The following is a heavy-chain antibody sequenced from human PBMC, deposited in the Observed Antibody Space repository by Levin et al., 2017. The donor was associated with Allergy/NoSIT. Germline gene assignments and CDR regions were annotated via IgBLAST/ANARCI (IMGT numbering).Heavy chain of an antibody. V-gene: IGHV1-2*06. Sequence: GASVKVSCKTFGYTFADYFVHWVRQAPGQGLEWMGRINPNTGDTDFAQKFQARATLTKDTSISTAYMELSRLTSDDTARYYCARGGAYADNWFDPWGQGTPVTVSS. J-gene: IGHJ5*02. CDR3: ARGGAYADNWFDP. D-gene: IGHD5-12*01. CDR2: INPNTGDT. CDR1: GYTFADYF.